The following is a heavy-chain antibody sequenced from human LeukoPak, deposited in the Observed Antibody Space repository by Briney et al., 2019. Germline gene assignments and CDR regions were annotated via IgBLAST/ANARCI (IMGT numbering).Heavy chain of an antibody. CDR1: GGSISRYY. Sequence: MTSETLSLTCTVSGGSISRYYWSWIRQPPGRGRQWIGHIYYSGSTNYNPTLKSRVTISVGTSKNQFSLWLSSVTAADTAVYYCARLHSSGWYDPELVGMGVWGQGITVIVSS. CDR3: ARLHSSGWYDPELVGMGV. V-gene: IGHV4-59*08. D-gene: IGHD6-19*01. J-gene: IGHJ6*02. CDR2: IYYSGST.